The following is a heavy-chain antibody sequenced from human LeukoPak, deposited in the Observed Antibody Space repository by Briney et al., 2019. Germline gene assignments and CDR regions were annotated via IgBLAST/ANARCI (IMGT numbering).Heavy chain of an antibody. J-gene: IGHJ4*02. CDR3: ARGGDYYDSSGYYDITNDY. V-gene: IGHV1-2*02. D-gene: IGHD3-22*01. Sequence: GASVKVSCKASGYTFTGYYMHWVRQAPGQGLEWMGWINPNSGGTNYAQKFQGRVTMTRDTSISTAYMELSRLRSDDTAVYYCARGGDYYDSSGYYDITNDYWGQGTLVTVSS. CDR1: GYTFTGYY. CDR2: INPNSGGT.